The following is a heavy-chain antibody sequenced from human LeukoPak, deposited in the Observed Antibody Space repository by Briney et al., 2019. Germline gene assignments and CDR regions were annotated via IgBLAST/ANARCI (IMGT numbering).Heavy chain of an antibody. V-gene: IGHV3-23*01. CDR2: ISGSGGST. CDR1: RFTVSSNY. J-gene: IGHJ4*02. CDR3: AKRPRGNYLDPFDY. Sequence: GGSLRLSCAASRFTVSSNYMSWVRQAPGKGLEWVSGISGSGGSTYYADSVKGRFTISRDNSKNRLYLQMNSLRAEDTAVYYCAKRPRGNYLDPFDYWGQGTLVTVSS. D-gene: IGHD3-10*01.